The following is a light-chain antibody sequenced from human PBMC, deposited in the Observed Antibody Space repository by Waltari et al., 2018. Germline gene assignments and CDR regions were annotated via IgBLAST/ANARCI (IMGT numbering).Light chain of an antibody. CDR3: QQNYNTPST. CDR1: QSVTSY. J-gene: IGKJ2*02. Sequence: DIQLTPSPPSLSASVGDSVSIKCRASQSVTSYLSWFQQKPGKPPSLLIHGASNLHSGVPSRFSGSGSGTDFTLTISSLQPDDFATYYCQQNYNTPSTFGQGTKLDI. V-gene: IGKV1-39*01. CDR2: GAS.